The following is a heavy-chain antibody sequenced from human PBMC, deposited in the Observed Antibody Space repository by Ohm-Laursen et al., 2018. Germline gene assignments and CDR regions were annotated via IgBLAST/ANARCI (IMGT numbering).Heavy chain of an antibody. V-gene: IGHV4-59*01. Sequence: GTLSLTCTVSGDSISTYYWSSIRLPPGKGLEWIGSIYYSGSTNYNPSLKSRVTISVDTSKNQFSLRLSSVTAADTAVYHRARVEGSPLHFQHWGQGTLVTVSS. J-gene: IGHJ1*01. CDR3: ARVEGSPLHFQH. D-gene: IGHD6-6*01. CDR2: IYYSGST. CDR1: GDSISTYY.